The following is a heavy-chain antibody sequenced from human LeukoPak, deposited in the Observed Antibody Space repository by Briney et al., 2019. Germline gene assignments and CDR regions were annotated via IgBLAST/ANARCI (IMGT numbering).Heavy chain of an antibody. D-gene: IGHD3-22*01. CDR1: GLIVSSNY. CDR3: AKNRITMIVGAPVDY. J-gene: IGHJ4*02. V-gene: IGHV3-53*01. CDR2: IYSGGNT. Sequence: GGSLRLSCAASGLIVSSNYINWVRQAPGKGLEWVSVIYSGGNTYYADSVRGRFTLSRDNSKNTLYLQMNSLRGEDTAVYYCAKNRITMIVGAPVDYWGQGTLVTVSS.